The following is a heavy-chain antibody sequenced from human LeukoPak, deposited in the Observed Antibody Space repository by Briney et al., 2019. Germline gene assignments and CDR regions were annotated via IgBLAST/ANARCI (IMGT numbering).Heavy chain of an antibody. D-gene: IGHD3-10*01. Sequence: HPGGSLRLSCAASGFTFSSYAMSWVRQAPGKGLEWVSAISGSGGSTYYADSVKGRFTISRDNSKNTLYLQMNSLRAEDTAVYYCAKERITMVRGVIVRFDPWGQGTLVTVSS. CDR2: ISGSGGST. CDR1: GFTFSSYA. V-gene: IGHV3-23*01. CDR3: AKERITMVRGVIVRFDP. J-gene: IGHJ5*02.